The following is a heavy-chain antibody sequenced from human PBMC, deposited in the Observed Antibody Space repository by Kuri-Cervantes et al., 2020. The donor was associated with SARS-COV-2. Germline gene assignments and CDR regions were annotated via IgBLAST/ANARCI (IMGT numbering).Heavy chain of an antibody. CDR3: ARAGGGWYYVY. Sequence: LSLTCAASGFTFSSYEMNWVRQAPGEGLEWISYISDSGSTVYYTDSVKGRFTISRDNAWNSLYLEMNNLRAEDTAVYYCARAGGGWYYVYWGQGTLVTVSS. V-gene: IGHV3-48*03. D-gene: IGHD6-19*01. CDR2: ISDSGSTV. CDR1: GFTFSSYE. J-gene: IGHJ4*02.